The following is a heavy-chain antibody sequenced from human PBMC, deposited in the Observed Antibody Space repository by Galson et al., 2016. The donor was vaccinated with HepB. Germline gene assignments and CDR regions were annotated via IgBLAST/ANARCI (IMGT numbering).Heavy chain of an antibody. Sequence: SLRLSCAASGFTFSGSAIHWVRQASGKGLEWFGRIRNKANSYATAYGASVKGRFTISRDDSKNTAYLQMNSLKTEDSAVYYCTRHAYYYDSSGYYSPMGDFDSWGQGTLVTVSS. CDR1: GFTFSGSA. CDR3: TRHAYYYDSSGYYSPMGDFDS. D-gene: IGHD3-22*01. J-gene: IGHJ4*02. CDR2: IRNKANSYAT. V-gene: IGHV3-73*01.